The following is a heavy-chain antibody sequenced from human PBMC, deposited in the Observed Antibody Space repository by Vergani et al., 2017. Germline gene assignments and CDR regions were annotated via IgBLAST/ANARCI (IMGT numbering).Heavy chain of an antibody. V-gene: IGHV4-31*03. CDR1: GGSISSGGYY. Sequence: QVQLQESGPGLVKPSQTLSPTCTVSGGSISSGGYYWSWIRQHPGKGLEWIGYIYYSGSTYYNPSPKSRVTISVDTSKNQFSLKLSSVTAADTAVYYCARAPITFYGGNLPIDYWGQGTLVTVSS. D-gene: IGHD4-23*01. CDR3: ARAPITFYGGNLPIDY. CDR2: IYYSGST. J-gene: IGHJ4*02.